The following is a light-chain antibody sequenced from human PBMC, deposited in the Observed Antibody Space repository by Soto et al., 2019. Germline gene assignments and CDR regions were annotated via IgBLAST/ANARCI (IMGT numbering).Light chain of an antibody. CDR1: QSVFCDSNNTHY. CDR2: WAS. CDR3: QQYYSTPLT. Sequence: DIVMTQSPDSLAVSLGERATINCKPSQSVFCDSNNTHYIAGYQHKPGQPPRLLIYWASTRESGVPDRFSGSGSGRGFTVTISSLQPGDVAVYYCQQYYSTPLTFGGGTKVEIK. J-gene: IGKJ4*01. V-gene: IGKV4-1*01.